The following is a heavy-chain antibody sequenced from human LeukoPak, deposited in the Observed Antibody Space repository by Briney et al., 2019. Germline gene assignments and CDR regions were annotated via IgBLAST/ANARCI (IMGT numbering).Heavy chain of an antibody. J-gene: IGHJ4*02. Sequence: PSWTLSLTCTVSGGSISSGSYYWSWIRQPAGKGLEWIGRIYTSGSTNYNPSLKSRVTISVDTSKNQFSLKLSSVTAADTAVYYCATETGDGDYWGQGTLVTVSS. CDR1: GGSISSGSYY. D-gene: IGHD7-27*01. CDR3: ATETGDGDY. V-gene: IGHV4-61*02. CDR2: IYTSGST.